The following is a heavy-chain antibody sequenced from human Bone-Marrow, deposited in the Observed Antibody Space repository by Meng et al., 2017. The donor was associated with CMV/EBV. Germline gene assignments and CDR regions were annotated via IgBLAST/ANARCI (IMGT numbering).Heavy chain of an antibody. V-gene: IGHV1-69*06. CDR3: AVTAHGGSYHVLVPLDY. J-gene: IGHJ4*02. D-gene: IGHD1-26*01. CDR1: GTLSSYA. Sequence: GTLSSYAINGVRQAPGQGLEWMGLIFPMFGTANYAQNLQGRVTITADKSTSTAYMELSSLRSEDTAVYYCAVTAHGGSYHVLVPLDYWGQGTLVTVSS. CDR2: IFPMFGTA.